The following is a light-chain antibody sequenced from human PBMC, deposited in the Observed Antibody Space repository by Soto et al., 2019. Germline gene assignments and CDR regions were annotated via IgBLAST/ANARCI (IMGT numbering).Light chain of an antibody. Sequence: ALTQPPSVSEAPRQRVTISCSGSSSNIGNNAVNWYQQLPGKAPKLLIYYDDLLPSGVSDRFSGSKSGTSASLAISGLQSEDEADYYCAAWDDSLNGVVFGGGTKVTVL. CDR3: AAWDDSLNGVV. CDR1: SSNIGNNA. J-gene: IGLJ2*01. CDR2: YDD. V-gene: IGLV1-36*01.